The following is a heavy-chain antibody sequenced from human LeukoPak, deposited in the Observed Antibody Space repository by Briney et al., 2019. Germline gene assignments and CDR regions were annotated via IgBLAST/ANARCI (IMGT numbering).Heavy chain of an antibody. CDR3: ATPNDAFNI. Sequence: SGTLSLTCAVSGGSISNENWWSWVRQPPGKGLEWIGEIHHRGGTNYNPSLRSRVTISIDTSKNQFSLKLTSVTAADTAVYYCATPNDAFNIWGQGTMVTVSS. CDR2: IHHRGGT. V-gene: IGHV4-4*02. CDR1: GGSISNENW. J-gene: IGHJ3*02.